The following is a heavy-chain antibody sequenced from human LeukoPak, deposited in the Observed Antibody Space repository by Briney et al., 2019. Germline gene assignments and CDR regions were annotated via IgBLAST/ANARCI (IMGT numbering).Heavy chain of an antibody. CDR2: IKQDGSAE. J-gene: IGHJ4*02. Sequence: GGSLRLSCAVTGFTISNDWMSWVRQAPGKGLEWVATIKQDGSAEFYVDSVKGRFTISRDSAKTSLYLQMNSLRDDDTAVYYCARDLFDYWGQGTLVTVSS. CDR3: ARDLFDY. V-gene: IGHV3-7*01. CDR1: GFTISNDW.